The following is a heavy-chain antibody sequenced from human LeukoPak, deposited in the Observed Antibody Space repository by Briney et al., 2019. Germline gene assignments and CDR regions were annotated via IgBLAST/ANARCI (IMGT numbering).Heavy chain of an antibody. D-gene: IGHD3-22*01. J-gene: IGHJ4*02. V-gene: IGHV1-24*01. CDR2: FDPEDGET. CDR1: GYTLTELS. CDR3: ATEQYYYDSSGYDY. Sequence: ASVKVSCKVSGYTLTELSMHWVRQAPGKGLEWMGGFDPEDGETIYAQKFQGRVTMTEDTSTDTAYMELSSLRSEDTAVYYCATEQYYYDSSGYDYWGQGTLVTVAS.